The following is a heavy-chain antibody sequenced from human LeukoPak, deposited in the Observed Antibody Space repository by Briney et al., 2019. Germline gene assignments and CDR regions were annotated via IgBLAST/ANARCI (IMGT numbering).Heavy chain of an antibody. CDR3: AKDLEGSWGAFDI. CDR1: GFTFDDYA. D-gene: IGHD3-10*01. CDR2: ISWNSGSI. J-gene: IGHJ3*02. Sequence: GRSLRLSCAASGFTFDDYAMHWVRQAPGKGLEWVSGISWNSGSIGYADSVKGRFTISRDNAKNSLCLQMNSLRAEDTALYYCAKDLEGSWGAFDIWGQGTMVTVSS. V-gene: IGHV3-9*01.